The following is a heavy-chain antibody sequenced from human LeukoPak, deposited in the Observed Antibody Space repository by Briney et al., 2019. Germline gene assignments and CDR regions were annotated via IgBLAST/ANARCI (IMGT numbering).Heavy chain of an antibody. CDR3: ARKVGASPSWFDP. J-gene: IGHJ5*02. Sequence: SETLSLTCAVSGGSFSGYYWGWIRQPPGKGLEWIGEINHSATANYNPSLKSRVTISFDTSKSQFSLKLNSVTAADTAVYYCARKVGASPSWFDPWGQGTLVTISS. V-gene: IGHV4-34*01. CDR1: GGSFSGYY. D-gene: IGHD1-26*01. CDR2: INHSATA.